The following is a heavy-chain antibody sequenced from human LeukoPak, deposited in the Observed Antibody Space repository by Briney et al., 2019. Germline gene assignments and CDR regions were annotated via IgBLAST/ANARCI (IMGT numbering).Heavy chain of an antibody. Sequence: PSETLSLTCSVSGGSISSGVYYWSWIRQPPGKGLDWIGYTSYSGSTYYNPSLKSRVIISVDTSKNQFSLKLSSVTAADTAVYYCARINWSGYYTASFDYWGQGTLVTVSS. D-gene: IGHD3-3*01. CDR3: ARINWSGYYTASFDY. V-gene: IGHV4-30-4*08. CDR2: TSYSGST. J-gene: IGHJ4*02. CDR1: GGSISSGVYY.